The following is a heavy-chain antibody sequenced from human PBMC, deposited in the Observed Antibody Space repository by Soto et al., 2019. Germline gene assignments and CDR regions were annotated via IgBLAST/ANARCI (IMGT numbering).Heavy chain of an antibody. CDR3: ARRYGSAIDY. CDR1: GGTISSWY. CDR2: IYYSGST. Sequence: PSETLSLTCTVSGGTISSWYRSWIRQPPGKGLEWIGYIYYSGSTNCNPSLKSRVTISVDTSKNQFSLKLSSVTAADTAVYYCARRYGSAIDYWGQGTLVTVSS. V-gene: IGHV4-59*08. D-gene: IGHD1-26*01. J-gene: IGHJ4*02.